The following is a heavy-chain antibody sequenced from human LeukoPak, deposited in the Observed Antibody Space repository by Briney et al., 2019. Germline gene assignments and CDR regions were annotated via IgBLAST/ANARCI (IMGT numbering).Heavy chain of an antibody. CDR2: INPDDEST. V-gene: IGHV3-74*01. D-gene: IGHD1-26*01. CDR1: GFTFRKYW. CDR3: LTILEATIDAFDI. J-gene: IGHJ3*02. Sequence: GGSLRLSCVASGFTFRKYWLHWVRQAPGKGLEAVSRINPDDESTSYADSVRGRFTISSDNAKTTLYLQMNSLRADAMAVYSCLTILEATIDAFDIWGQGTMVTVSS.